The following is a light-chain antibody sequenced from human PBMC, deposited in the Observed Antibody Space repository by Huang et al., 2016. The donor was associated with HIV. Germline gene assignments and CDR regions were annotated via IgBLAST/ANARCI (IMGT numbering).Light chain of an antibody. CDR2: DSS. J-gene: IGKJ4*01. V-gene: IGKV3D-20*01. CDR3: QQYGSSALS. Sequence: QQKPGLAPRLVIYDSSNRAAGIPDRFSGSGSGTDFTLTISRLEAEDFAVYYCQQYGSSALSFGGGTKVEMK.